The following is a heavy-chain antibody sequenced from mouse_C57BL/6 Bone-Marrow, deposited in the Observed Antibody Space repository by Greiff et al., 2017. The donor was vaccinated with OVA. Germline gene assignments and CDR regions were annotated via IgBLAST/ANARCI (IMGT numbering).Heavy chain of an antibody. V-gene: IGHV1-54*01. CDR3: ARSIGGTRFDY. J-gene: IGHJ2*01. CDR2: INPGSGGT. D-gene: IGHD3-3*01. Sequence: VQLQESGAELVRPGTSVKVSCKASGYAFTNYLIEWVKQRPGQGLEWIGVINPGSGGTNYNEKFKGKATLTADKSSSTAYRQLSSLTSEDSAVYFCARSIGGTRFDYWGQGTTLTVSS. CDR1: GYAFTNYL.